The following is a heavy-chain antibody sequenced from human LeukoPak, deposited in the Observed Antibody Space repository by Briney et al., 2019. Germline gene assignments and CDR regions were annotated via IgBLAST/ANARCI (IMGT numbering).Heavy chain of an antibody. V-gene: IGHV4-30-4*08. J-gene: IGHJ5*02. CDR3: ARVILTGWFDP. CDR2: IYYSGST. Sequence: SETLSLTCAVYGGSFSGYYWSWIRQPPGKGLEWIGYIYYSGSTYYNPSLKSRVTISVDTSKNQFSLKLSSVTAADTAVYYCARVILTGWFDPWGQGTLVTVSS. CDR1: GGSFSGYY. D-gene: IGHD2-8*01.